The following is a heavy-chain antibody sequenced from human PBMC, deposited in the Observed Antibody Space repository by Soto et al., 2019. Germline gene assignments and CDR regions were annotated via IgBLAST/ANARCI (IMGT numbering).Heavy chain of an antibody. CDR3: ARDQYSSSYYYYYYYGMDV. V-gene: IGHV1-8*01. J-gene: IGHJ6*02. CDR1: GYTFTSYD. Sequence: GASVKVSCKASGYTFTSYDINWVRQATGQGLEWMGWMNPNSGNTGYAQKFQGRVTMTRNTSISTAYMELSSLRAEDTAVYYCARDQYSSSYYYYYYYGMDVWGQGTTVTVSS. CDR2: MNPNSGNT. D-gene: IGHD6-13*01.